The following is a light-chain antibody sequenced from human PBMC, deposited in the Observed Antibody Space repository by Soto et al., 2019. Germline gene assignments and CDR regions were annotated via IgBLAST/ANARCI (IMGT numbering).Light chain of an antibody. CDR1: SSNIGADYD. CDR2: VNN. V-gene: IGLV1-40*01. Sequence: QSVLTQPPSVSGAPGLRVTISCTGSSSNIGADYDVHWYRQLPGTAPKLLIYVNNNRPSGVPKRFSDSKSGTSASLAITGLQPDDEADYYCQSYDSSLSGVVFGGGTKLTVL. J-gene: IGLJ2*01. CDR3: QSYDSSLSGVV.